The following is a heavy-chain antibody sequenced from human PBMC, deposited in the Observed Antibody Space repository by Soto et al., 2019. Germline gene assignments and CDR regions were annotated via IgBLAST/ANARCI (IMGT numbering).Heavy chain of an antibody. CDR1: GGSFSGYY. CDR3: AREKYSSSWYYYYYMDV. D-gene: IGHD6-13*01. V-gene: IGHV4-34*01. CDR2: INHSGST. Sequence: SETLSLTCAVYGGSFSGYYWSWIRQPPGKGLEWIGEINHSGSTNYNPSLKSRVTISVDTSKNQFSLKLSSVTAADTAVYYCAREKYSSSWYYYYYMDVWGKGTTVTVSS. J-gene: IGHJ6*03.